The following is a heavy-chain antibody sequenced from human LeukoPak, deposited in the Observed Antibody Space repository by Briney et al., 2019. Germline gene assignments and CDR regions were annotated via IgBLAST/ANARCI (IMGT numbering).Heavy chain of an antibody. CDR1: GGSISSGGYY. D-gene: IGHD3-9*01. CDR3: ARVLRARELDY. J-gene: IGHJ4*02. CDR2: IDYRGST. Sequence: SQTLSLTCIVSGGSISSGGYYWSWIRQHPGKGLEWIGYIDYRGSTYYNPSLKSRVTILADTSKNQFSLKLSSVTAADTAVYYCARVLRARELDYWGQGTLVTVSS. V-gene: IGHV4-31*03.